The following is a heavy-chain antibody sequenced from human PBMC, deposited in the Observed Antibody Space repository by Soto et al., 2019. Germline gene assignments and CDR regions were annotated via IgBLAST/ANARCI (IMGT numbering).Heavy chain of an antibody. Sequence: SDSPSLGCAVYGASLGVNYCNWLRQPPGKGLERIGEINHSGNTNYNPSLRRRVTISIDTSKNQLSLNLRSVSAADTAVYYCARGRREFGAWGEGTPVTVSS. CDR1: GASLGVNY. V-gene: IGHV4-34*01. CDR2: INHSGNT. CDR3: ARGRREFGA. J-gene: IGHJ5*02.